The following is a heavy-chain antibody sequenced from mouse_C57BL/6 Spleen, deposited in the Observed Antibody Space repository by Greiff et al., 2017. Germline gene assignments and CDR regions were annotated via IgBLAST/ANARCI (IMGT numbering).Heavy chain of an antibody. V-gene: IGHV3-6*01. CDR3: ARETEYDYHEGAMDY. CDR1: GYSITSGYY. J-gene: IGHJ4*01. CDR2: ISYDGSN. Sequence: EVKLQESGPGLVKPSQSLSLTCSVTGYSITSGYYWNWIRQFPGNKLEWMGYISYDGSNNYNPSLKNRISITRDTSKNQFFLKLNSVTTEDTATYYCARETEYDYHEGAMDYWGQGTSVTVSS. D-gene: IGHD2-4*01.